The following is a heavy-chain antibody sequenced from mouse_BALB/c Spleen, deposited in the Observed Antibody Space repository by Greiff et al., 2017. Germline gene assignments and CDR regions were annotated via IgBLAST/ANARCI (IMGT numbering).Heavy chain of an antibody. D-gene: IGHD1-1*01. Sequence: QVQLKESGPELVKPGASVRISCKASGYTFTSYYIHWVKQRPGQGLEWIGWIYPGNVNTKYNEKFKGKATLTADKSSSTAYMQLSSLTSEDSAVYYCASSIITTNAMDYWGQGTSVTVSS. J-gene: IGHJ4*01. CDR1: GYTFTSYY. CDR2: IYPGNVNT. CDR3: ASSIITTNAMDY. V-gene: IGHV1S56*01.